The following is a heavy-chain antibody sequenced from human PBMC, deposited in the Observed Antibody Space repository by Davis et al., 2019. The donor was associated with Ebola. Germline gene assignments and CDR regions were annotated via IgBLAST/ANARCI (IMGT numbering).Heavy chain of an antibody. CDR3: ATQEVPAAINYYYMDV. J-gene: IGHJ6*03. V-gene: IGHV5-10-1*01. Sequence: GESLKISCKGSGYSFTSYWISWVRQMPGKGLEWMGRIDPSDSYTNYSPSFQGHVTISADKSISTAYLQWSSLKASDTAMYYCATQEVPAAINYYYMDVWGKGTTVTVSS. D-gene: IGHD2-2*01. CDR1: GYSFTSYW. CDR2: IDPSDSYT.